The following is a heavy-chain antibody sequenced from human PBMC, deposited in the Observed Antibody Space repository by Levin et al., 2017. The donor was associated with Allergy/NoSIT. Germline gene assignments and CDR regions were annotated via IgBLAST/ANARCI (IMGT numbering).Heavy chain of an antibody. V-gene: IGHV3-66*01. Sequence: GGSLRLSCAASGFTVSSNYMSWVRQAPGKGLEWVSVIYSGGSTYYADSVKGRFTISRDNSKNTLYLQMNSLRAEDTAVYYCATSSGYSYGMDVWGQGTTVTVSS. CDR1: GFTVSSNY. D-gene: IGHD3-22*01. CDR3: ATSSGYSYGMDV. J-gene: IGHJ6*02. CDR2: IYSGGST.